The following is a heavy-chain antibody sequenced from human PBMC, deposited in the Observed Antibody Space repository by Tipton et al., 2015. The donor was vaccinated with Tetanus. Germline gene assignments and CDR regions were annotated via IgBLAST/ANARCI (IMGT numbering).Heavy chain of an antibody. CDR2: ISGSGGST. Sequence: SLRLSCAASGFTFSSYAMSWVRQAPGKGLEWVSAISGSGGSTYYADSVKGRFTISRDNSKNTLYLQMNSLRAEDTAVYYCAKVGALRDYDTLGYFDYWGQGTLVTVSS. V-gene: IGHV3-23*01. D-gene: IGHD5-12*01. CDR3: AKVGALRDYDTLGYFDY. J-gene: IGHJ4*02. CDR1: GFTFSSYA.